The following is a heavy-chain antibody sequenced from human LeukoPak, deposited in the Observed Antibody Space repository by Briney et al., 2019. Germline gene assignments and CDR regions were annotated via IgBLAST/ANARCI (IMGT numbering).Heavy chain of an antibody. CDR2: INHSGST. J-gene: IGHJ4*02. Sequence: PSETLSLTCAVYGGSFSGYYWSWIRQPPGKGLEWIGEINHSGSTNYNPSLKSRVTISVDTSKNQFSLKLSSVTAADTAVYYCARRIAIPYRSRLYFDYWGQGTLVTVSS. CDR1: GGSFSGYY. D-gene: IGHD6-19*01. V-gene: IGHV4-34*01. CDR3: ARRIAIPYRSRLYFDY.